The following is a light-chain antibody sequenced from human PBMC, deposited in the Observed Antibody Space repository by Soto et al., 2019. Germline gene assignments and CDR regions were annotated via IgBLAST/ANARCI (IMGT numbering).Light chain of an antibody. CDR3: QQYGASYS. V-gene: IGKV1-5*01. Sequence: DIQMTQSPSTLSASVGDRVSITCRASHDIGKWLAWYQQKPGQAPKLLVYDASNLHDAVPSRFSGSGSGTHFSLTISGLQPDDFGTYYCQQYGASYSFGQGTAIEI. J-gene: IGKJ2*01. CDR2: DAS. CDR1: HDIGKW.